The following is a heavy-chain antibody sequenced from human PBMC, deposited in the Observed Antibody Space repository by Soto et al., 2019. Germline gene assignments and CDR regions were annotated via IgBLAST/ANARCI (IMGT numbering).Heavy chain of an antibody. D-gene: IGHD6-13*01. CDR2: ISGSGGST. Sequence: GGSLRLACAASGFTFSSYAMSWVRQAPGKGLEWVSAISGSGGSTYYADSVKGRFTISRDNSKNTLYLQMNSLRAEDTAVYYCAKDWGPSSSEVYFDYWGQGTLVTVSS. CDR1: GFTFSSYA. V-gene: IGHV3-23*01. J-gene: IGHJ4*02. CDR3: AKDWGPSSSEVYFDY.